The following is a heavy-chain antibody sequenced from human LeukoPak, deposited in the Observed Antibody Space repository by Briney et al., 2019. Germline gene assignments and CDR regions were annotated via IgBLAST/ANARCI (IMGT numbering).Heavy chain of an antibody. CDR2: IWFDGSNK. Sequence: GGSLRLSCAASGFTFSTYGMHWVRQAPGKGLEWVAVIWFDGSNKYNADSVKGRFTISRDNSKNTLYLQMNSLRGEDTAVYYCAREGTAMLEYSFDYWGQGTLVTVSS. V-gene: IGHV3-33*01. CDR1: GFTFSTYG. D-gene: IGHD5-18*01. J-gene: IGHJ4*02. CDR3: AREGTAMLEYSFDY.